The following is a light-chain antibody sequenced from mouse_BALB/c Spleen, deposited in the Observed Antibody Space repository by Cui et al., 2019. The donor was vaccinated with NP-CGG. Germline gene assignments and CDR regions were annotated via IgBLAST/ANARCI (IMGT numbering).Light chain of an antibody. CDR3: ALWYSNHWV. CDR1: TGAVTTSNY. CDR2: GTN. V-gene: IGLV1*01. J-gene: IGLJ1*01. Sequence: QVVVTQESALTTSPGETVTLTCRSSTGAVTTSNYANWVQEKPDHLFTGLIGGTNNRVPGVPARFSGSLIGDKAALTITGAQTEDEAIYFCALWYSNHWVFGGGTILTVL.